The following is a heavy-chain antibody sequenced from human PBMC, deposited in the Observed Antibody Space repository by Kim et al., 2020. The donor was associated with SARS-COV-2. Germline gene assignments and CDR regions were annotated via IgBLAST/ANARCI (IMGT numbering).Heavy chain of an antibody. Sequence: ASVKVSCKASGYTFTSYYMHWVRQAPGQGLEWMGIINPSGGSTSYAQKFQGRVTMTRDTSTSTAYMELSSLRSEDTAVYYCARGPLAYSSSWMTDLDYWGQGTLVTVSS. CDR3: ARGPLAYSSSWMTDLDY. CDR1: GYTFTSYY. D-gene: IGHD6-13*01. V-gene: IGHV1-46*01. CDR2: INPSGGST. J-gene: IGHJ4*02.